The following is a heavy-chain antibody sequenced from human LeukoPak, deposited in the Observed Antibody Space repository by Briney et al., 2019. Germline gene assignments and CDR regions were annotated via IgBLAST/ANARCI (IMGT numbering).Heavy chain of an antibody. CDR2: ISYDGSNK. J-gene: IGHJ6*02. V-gene: IGHV3-30*03. Sequence: GGSLRLSCAASGFTFSSYGMHWVRQAPGKGLEWVAVISYDGSNKYYADSVKGRFTISRDNSKNTLYLQMNSLRAEDTAVYYCARESSTGGMDVWGQGTTVTVSS. CDR1: GFTFSSYG. D-gene: IGHD2-2*01. CDR3: ARESSTGGMDV.